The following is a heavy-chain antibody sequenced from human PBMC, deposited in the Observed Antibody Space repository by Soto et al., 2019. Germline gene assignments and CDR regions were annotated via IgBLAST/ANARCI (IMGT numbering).Heavy chain of an antibody. CDR2: INAGNGNT. CDR1: GYTFTSYA. J-gene: IGHJ4*02. V-gene: IGHV1-3*01. D-gene: IGHD3-22*01. Sequence: ASVKVSCKASGYTFTSYAMHWVRQAPGQRLEWMGWINAGNGNTKYSQKFQGRVTITRDTSASTAYMELSSLRSEDTAVYYCARDSSGYYYAGFGYWGQGTLVTVS. CDR3: ARDSSGYYYAGFGY.